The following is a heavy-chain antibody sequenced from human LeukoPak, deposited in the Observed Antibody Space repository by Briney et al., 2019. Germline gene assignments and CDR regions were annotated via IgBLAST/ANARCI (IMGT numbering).Heavy chain of an antibody. D-gene: IGHD2-15*01. CDR3: TKESATGSRYSFDY. Sequence: GGSLRLSCAVSGITLSNYGMSWVRQAPGKGLEWVAGISDGGGSRNYADSVKGRFTISRDNPKNTLYLQMNSLRGEDTAIYYCTKESATGSRYSFDYWGQGTLVTVSS. J-gene: IGHJ4*02. V-gene: IGHV3-23*01. CDR1: GITLSNYG. CDR2: ISDGGGSR.